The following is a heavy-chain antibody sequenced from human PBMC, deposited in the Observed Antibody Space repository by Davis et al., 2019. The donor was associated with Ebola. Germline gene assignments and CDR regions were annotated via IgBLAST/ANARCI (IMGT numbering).Heavy chain of an antibody. CDR3: TREEWELLR. D-gene: IGHD1-26*01. V-gene: IGHV3-11*01. Sequence: GESLKISCAASGFTFSDYYMSWIRQAPGKGLEWVSYISSSGSTIYYADSVKGRFTISRDNAKNSLYLQMNSLRAEDTAVYYCTREEWELLRWGQGTLVTVSS. CDR2: ISSSGSTI. J-gene: IGHJ4*02. CDR1: GFTFSDYY.